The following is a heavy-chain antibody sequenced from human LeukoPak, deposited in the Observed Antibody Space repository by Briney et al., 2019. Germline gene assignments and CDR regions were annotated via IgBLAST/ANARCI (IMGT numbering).Heavy chain of an antibody. Sequence: ASGTVSCKASGYTFTSYPISWVRQAPGQGLEWMGWITTYNGNTNYAQKLQGRVTMTTDTSTSTAYMDLRGLRSDDTAVYYCARGYDYGDYEGDFDYWGEGTLVTVS. CDR1: GYTFTSYP. D-gene: IGHD4-17*01. J-gene: IGHJ4*02. V-gene: IGHV1-18*01. CDR2: ITTYNGNT. CDR3: ARGYDYGDYEGDFDY.